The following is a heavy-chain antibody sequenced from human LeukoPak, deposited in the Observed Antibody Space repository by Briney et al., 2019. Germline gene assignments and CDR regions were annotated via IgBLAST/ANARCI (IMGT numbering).Heavy chain of an antibody. D-gene: IGHD4-11*01. CDR2: IIPIFGTA. CDR3: ARDVGGTVTTYWFDP. Sequence: GASVKVSCTASGGTFSSYAISWVRQAPGQGLEWMGGIIPIFGTANYAQKFQGRVTITADESTSTAYMELSSLRSEDTAVYYCARDVGGTVTTYWFDPWGQGTLVTVSS. J-gene: IGHJ5*02. CDR1: GGTFSSYA. V-gene: IGHV1-69*13.